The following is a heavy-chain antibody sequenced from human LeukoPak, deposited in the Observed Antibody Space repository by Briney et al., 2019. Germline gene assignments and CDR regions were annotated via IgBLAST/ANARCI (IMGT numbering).Heavy chain of an antibody. J-gene: IGHJ4*02. Sequence: GGSLRLSCAASGFTFSSYAMSWVRQAPGKGLEWVSAISGSGGSTYYADSVKGRFTISRDNSKNTLYLQMNSLRAEDTAVYYCAKDLGGTYDSSGYPDYWGQGTLVTVSS. D-gene: IGHD3-22*01. CDR3: AKDLGGTYDSSGYPDY. V-gene: IGHV3-23*01. CDR1: GFTFSSYA. CDR2: ISGSGGST.